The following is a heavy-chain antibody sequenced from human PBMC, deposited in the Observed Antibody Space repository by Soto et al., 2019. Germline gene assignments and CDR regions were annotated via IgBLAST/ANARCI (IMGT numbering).Heavy chain of an antibody. CDR2: VSGSGSST. CDR3: AKDSRHYYGSGSYSDY. CDR1: GFTFNYYA. V-gene: IGHV3-23*01. D-gene: IGHD3-10*01. Sequence: EVQLLESGGGLVQRGGSLRLSCAASGFTFNYYAMSWVRQAPGKGLEWVSTVSGSGSSTYYADSVKGRFTISRDNSQNTLYLQMNSLRAEDTAVYYCAKDSRHYYGSGSYSDYWGQGTLVTVSS. J-gene: IGHJ4*02.